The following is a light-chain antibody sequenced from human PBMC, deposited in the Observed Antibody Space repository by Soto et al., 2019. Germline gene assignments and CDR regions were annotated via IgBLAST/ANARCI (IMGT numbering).Light chain of an antibody. V-gene: IGKV1-33*01. J-gene: IGKJ5*01. CDR1: QDISNY. CDR2: HAS. Sequence: DIQMSQSPSSLSASVGDRVTIPCQASQDISNYLNWYQQKPGKAPKLLIYHASKLAKGVTSRFSGSGSGTDFSFIITSLQREDLATYYCQQYYGLPPLTFGQGTRLEI. CDR3: QQYYGLPPLT.